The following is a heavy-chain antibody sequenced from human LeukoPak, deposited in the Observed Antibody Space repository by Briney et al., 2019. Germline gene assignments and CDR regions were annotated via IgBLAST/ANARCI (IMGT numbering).Heavy chain of an antibody. D-gene: IGHD1-14*01. J-gene: IGHJ5*02. Sequence: GASVKVSCKASGYTFTSYDINWVRQATGQGLEWMGWMNPNSGNTGYAQKFQGRDTMTRKTTISTAYMGLSSLRSEDTAVYYCARGARPSKRKEPTWFDPWGQGTLVTVSS. CDR3: ARGARPSKRKEPTWFDP. V-gene: IGHV1-8*01. CDR1: GYTFTSYD. CDR2: MNPNSGNT.